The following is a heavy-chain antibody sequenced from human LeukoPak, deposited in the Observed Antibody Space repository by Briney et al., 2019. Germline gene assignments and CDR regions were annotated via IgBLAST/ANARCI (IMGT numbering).Heavy chain of an antibody. V-gene: IGHV4-61*01. D-gene: IGHD3-10*01. J-gene: IGHJ4*02. CDR2: IYYSGST. Sequence: SETLSLTCTVSGGSVSSGSYYWSWIRQPPGKGLEWIGYIYYSGSTNYNPSLKSRVTISVDTSKNQFSLKLSSVTAADTAVYYCARSSMVRGGFDYWGQGTLVTVSS. CDR3: ARSSMVRGGFDY. CDR1: GGSVSSGSYY.